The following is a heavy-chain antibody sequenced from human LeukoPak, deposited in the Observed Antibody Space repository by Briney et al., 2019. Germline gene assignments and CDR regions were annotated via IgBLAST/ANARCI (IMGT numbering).Heavy chain of an antibody. Sequence: PGGSLRLSCAASGFTFSDYYMSWIRQAPGKGLEWVSYISSSGSTIYYADSVKGRFTISRDNAKNSLYLQMNSLRAEDTAVYYCAREVRYFDWLTANPHFDYWGQGTLVTVSS. V-gene: IGHV3-11*04. CDR3: AREVRYFDWLTANPHFDY. J-gene: IGHJ4*02. D-gene: IGHD3-9*01. CDR2: ISSSGSTI. CDR1: GFTFSDYY.